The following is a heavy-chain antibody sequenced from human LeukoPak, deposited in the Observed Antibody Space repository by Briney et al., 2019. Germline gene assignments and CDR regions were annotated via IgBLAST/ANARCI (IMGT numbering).Heavy chain of an antibody. CDR1: GGTFSSYA. V-gene: IGHV1-69*05. D-gene: IGHD2-2*01. CDR3: ARDPGCSSTSCYLANDY. J-gene: IGHJ4*02. Sequence: SVKVSCKASGGTFSSYAISWVRQAPGQGLEWMGGIIPIFGTANYAQKFQGRVTMTTDTSTSTAYMELRSLRSDDTAVYYCARDPGCSSTSCYLANDYWGQGTLVTVSS. CDR2: IIPIFGTA.